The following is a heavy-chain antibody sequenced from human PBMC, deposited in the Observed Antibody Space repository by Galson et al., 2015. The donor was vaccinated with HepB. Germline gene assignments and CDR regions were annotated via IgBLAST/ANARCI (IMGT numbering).Heavy chain of an antibody. J-gene: IGHJ4*02. Sequence: LEWMGWISAYNGNTNYAQKLQGRVTMTTDTSTSTAYMELRSLRSDDTAVYYCARVYSSGWYGAYCGGDCYVYWGQGTLVTVSS. CDR3: ARVYSSGWYGAYCGGDCYVY. V-gene: IGHV1-18*01. D-gene: IGHD2-21*02. CDR2: ISAYNGNT.